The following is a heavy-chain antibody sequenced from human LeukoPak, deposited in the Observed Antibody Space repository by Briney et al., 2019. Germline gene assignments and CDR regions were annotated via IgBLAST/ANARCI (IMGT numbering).Heavy chain of an antibody. D-gene: IGHD1-26*01. CDR1: GFTCSSYA. Sequence: GGSLRLSCAASGFTCSSYAMHWVRQAPGKGLEWAAVISSDGNTQYYADSVEGRFTISRDNSNNTLYLQMNSLRADDTAIYYCARRRIVGSIDDAFDIWGQGTMVTLSS. V-gene: IGHV3-30-3*01. CDR3: ARRRIVGSIDDAFDI. CDR2: ISSDGNTQ. J-gene: IGHJ3*02.